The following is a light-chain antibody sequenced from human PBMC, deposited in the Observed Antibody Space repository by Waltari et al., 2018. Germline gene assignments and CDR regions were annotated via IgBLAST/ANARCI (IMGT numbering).Light chain of an antibody. CDR3: CSYAGSSTYYV. J-gene: IGLJ1*01. CDR1: SRDVGSYNL. V-gene: IGLV2-23*01. CDR2: EGS. Sequence: QSALTQPAPVSGAPGPSIPISCTGTSRDVGSYNLVSWYQQHPGKAPKLMIYEGSKRPSGVSNRFSGSKSGNTASLTISGLQAEDEADYYCCSYAGSSTYYVFGTGTKVTVL.